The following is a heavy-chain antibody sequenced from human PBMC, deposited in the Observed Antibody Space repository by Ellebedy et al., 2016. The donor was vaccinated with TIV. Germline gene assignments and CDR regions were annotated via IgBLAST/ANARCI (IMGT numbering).Heavy chain of an antibody. CDR3: ARRTGVAVGATPFDY. J-gene: IGHJ4*02. CDR1: GYSFTSYW. Sequence: GVSLKISCKGSGYSFTSYWIGWVRQMPGKGLEWMGIIYPGDSDTRYSPSFQGQVTISADKSISTAYLQWSSLKASDTAMYYCARRTGVAVGATPFDYWGQGTLVTVSS. D-gene: IGHD1-26*01. V-gene: IGHV5-51*01. CDR2: IYPGDSDT.